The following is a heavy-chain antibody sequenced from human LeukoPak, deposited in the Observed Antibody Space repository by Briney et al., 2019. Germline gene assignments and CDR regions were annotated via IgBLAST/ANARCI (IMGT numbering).Heavy chain of an antibody. CDR1: GFTFSSYG. D-gene: IGHD2-2*01. Sequence: GGSLRLSCAASGFTFSSYGMHWVRQAPGKGLEWVAFIRYHGSNKYYADSVKGRFTISRDNSKNTLYLQMNSLRAEDTAVYYCASRPETVPAAIGVNWFDPWGQGTLVTVSS. CDR3: ASRPETVPAAIGVNWFDP. V-gene: IGHV3-30*02. CDR2: IRYHGSNK. J-gene: IGHJ5*02.